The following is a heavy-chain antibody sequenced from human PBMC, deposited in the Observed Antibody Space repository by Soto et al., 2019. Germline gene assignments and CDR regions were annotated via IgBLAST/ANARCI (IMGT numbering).Heavy chain of an antibody. D-gene: IGHD2-15*01. CDR2: ISYDGSNK. Sequence: QVQLVESGGGVVQPGRSLRLSCVASGFTFSSYGMHWVRQAPGKGLEWVAVISYDGSNKYYADSVKGRFTISRDNSKNTLYLQMNSLRAEDTAVYYCAKDRRKVVVAAPFDYWGQGTLVTVSS. V-gene: IGHV3-30*18. J-gene: IGHJ4*02. CDR3: AKDRRKVVVAAPFDY. CDR1: GFTFSSYG.